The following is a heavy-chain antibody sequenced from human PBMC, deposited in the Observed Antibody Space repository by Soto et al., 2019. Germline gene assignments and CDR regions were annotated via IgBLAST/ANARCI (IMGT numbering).Heavy chain of an antibody. D-gene: IGHD6-19*01. CDR1: GFTFSSYA. J-gene: IGHJ3*02. CDR3: AKDSPIRGSGWYDAFDI. Sequence: EVQLLESGGGLVQPGGSLRLSCAASGFTFSSYARSWVRQAPGKGLEWVSAISGSGGSTYYADSVKGRFTISRDNSKNTLYLQMNSLRAEDTAVYYCAKDSPIRGSGWYDAFDIWGQGTMVTVSS. V-gene: IGHV3-23*01. CDR2: ISGSGGST.